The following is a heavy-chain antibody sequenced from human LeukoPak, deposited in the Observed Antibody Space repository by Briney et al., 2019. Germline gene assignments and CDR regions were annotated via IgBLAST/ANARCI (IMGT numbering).Heavy chain of an antibody. CDR3: ARALGAYASF. Sequence: PGGSLRLSCAASGFTFSDYWMHWVRQAPGKGLEWVSAISGSGSTYYADSVKGRFTISRDNAKNSLYLQTNSLRAEDTAVYYCARALGAYASFWGQGTLVTVSS. V-gene: IGHV3-69-1*01. J-gene: IGHJ4*02. D-gene: IGHD5-12*01. CDR2: ISGSGST. CDR1: GFTFSDYW.